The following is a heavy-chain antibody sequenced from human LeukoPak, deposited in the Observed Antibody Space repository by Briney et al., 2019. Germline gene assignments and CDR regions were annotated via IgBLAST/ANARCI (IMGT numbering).Heavy chain of an antibody. Sequence: SQTLPLTCTVSGGSISSGSYYWSWIRQPAGKGLEWIGRIYTSGSTNYNPSLKSRVTISVDTSKNQFSLKLSSVTAADTAVYYCASTSRLSRLTMATTPNFDYWGQGTLVTVSS. J-gene: IGHJ4*02. CDR3: ASTSRLSRLTMATTPNFDY. V-gene: IGHV4-61*02. D-gene: IGHD5-24*01. CDR2: IYTSGST. CDR1: GGSISSGSYY.